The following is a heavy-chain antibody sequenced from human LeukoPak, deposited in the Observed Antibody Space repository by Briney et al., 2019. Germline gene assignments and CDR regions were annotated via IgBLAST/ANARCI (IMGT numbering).Heavy chain of an antibody. Sequence: SETLSLTCTVSGGSISSGNYYWGWIRQSPRQGLEWIGSIDKNGKTYHNSSLQSRVTISADTSKNQFFLRVNSVTAADTGIYYCARDFTYWRIDYWGQGSLVTVSS. CDR3: ARDFTYWRIDY. J-gene: IGHJ4*02. CDR2: IDKNGKT. D-gene: IGHD2-15*01. V-gene: IGHV4-39*01. CDR1: GGSISSGNYY.